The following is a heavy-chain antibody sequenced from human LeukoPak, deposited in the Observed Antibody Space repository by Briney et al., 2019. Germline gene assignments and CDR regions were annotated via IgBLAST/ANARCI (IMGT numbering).Heavy chain of an antibody. D-gene: IGHD1-26*01. CDR3: TKRVKYGGTWDHFAD. J-gene: IGHJ4*02. CDR1: GFTFDNYR. V-gene: IGHV3-23*01. CDR2: VNADGGNT. Sequence: GGSLRLSCAASGFTFDNYRMSWVRQAPGKGLEWVSTVNADGGNTYYADSVKGRFTISRDNSKSTLILQMNSLRVEDTALYYCTKRVKYGGTWDHFADWGQGTLVTVSA.